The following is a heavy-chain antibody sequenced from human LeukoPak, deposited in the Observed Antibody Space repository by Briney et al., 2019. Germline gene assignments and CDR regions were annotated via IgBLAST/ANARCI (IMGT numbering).Heavy chain of an antibody. CDR3: ARDPTVTLLDY. Sequence: KPGGPLRLSCAASGFTFSSYSMHWVRQAPGKGLEWVSSISSSSRYIYYADSVEGRFTISRHNAKHSLSLQVNSVRRGHTAVYYCARDPTVTLLDYWGQGTLVTVSS. J-gene: IGHJ4*02. CDR2: ISSSSRYI. CDR1: GFTFSSYS. V-gene: IGHV3-21*01. D-gene: IGHD4-17*01.